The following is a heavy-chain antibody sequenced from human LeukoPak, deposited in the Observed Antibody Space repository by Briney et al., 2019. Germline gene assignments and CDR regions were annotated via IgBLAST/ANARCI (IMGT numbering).Heavy chain of an antibody. CDR2: IKQGGSEK. V-gene: IGHV3-7*05. CDR1: GFTFSSHW. J-gene: IGHJ4*02. D-gene: IGHD4-23*01. Sequence: PGGSLRLSCVASGFTFSSHWMTWVRQAPGKGLESVPNIKQGGSEKHYVDSVKGRFTISRDDAKNSLYLQMSTLRAEDTAVYYCAREGQGYGGKDYWGQGTRVTVSS. CDR3: AREGQGYGGKDY.